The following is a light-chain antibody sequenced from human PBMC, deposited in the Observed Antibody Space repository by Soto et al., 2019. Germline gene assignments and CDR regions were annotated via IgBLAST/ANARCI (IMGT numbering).Light chain of an antibody. CDR1: TSNIGAGYD. V-gene: IGLV1-40*01. CDR3: QSYDRTLSGAV. CDR2: DST. Sequence: QSVLTQPPSVSGAPGQRVTISCTGSTSNIGAGYDVHWYQQVPGTAPRLLIYDSTNRPSGVPDRFSASKSGASASLVITGLQAADEADYYCQSYDRTLSGAVFGGGTKLTVL. J-gene: IGLJ3*02.